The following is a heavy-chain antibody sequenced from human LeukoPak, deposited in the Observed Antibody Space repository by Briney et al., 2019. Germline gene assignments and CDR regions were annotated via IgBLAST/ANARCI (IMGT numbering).Heavy chain of an antibody. D-gene: IGHD6-6*01. V-gene: IGHV4-4*08. J-gene: IGHJ3*02. CDR1: GGSISSYY. CDR3: AREGLAARRGGFDI. Sequence: PSETLSLTCTVSGGSISSYYWNWIRQPPGKGLEYIGYIFYSGRTNYNPSLKSQVSISIDTSKNQFSLRLTSVTAADTAVYYCAREGLAARRGGFDIWGQGTVVTVSS. CDR2: IFYSGRT.